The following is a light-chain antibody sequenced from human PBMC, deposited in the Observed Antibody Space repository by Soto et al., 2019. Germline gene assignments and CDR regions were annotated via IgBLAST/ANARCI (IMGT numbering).Light chain of an antibody. Sequence: SYELTQPPSVSVGPGQTARVTCGANNVGGLLLNRYQQKPGQSPVLVVYDHRDRPSGIPERFSGSNSENTAALTISGVEAVDEAYYFCQMWDRSSDQAGFGTGTKVTVL. J-gene: IGLJ1*01. V-gene: IGLV3-21*02. CDR1: NVGGLL. CDR3: QMWDRSSDQAG. CDR2: DHR.